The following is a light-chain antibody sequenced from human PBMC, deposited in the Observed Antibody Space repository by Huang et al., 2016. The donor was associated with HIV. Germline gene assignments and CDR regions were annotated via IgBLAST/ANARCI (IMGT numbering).Light chain of an antibody. Sequence: EIVLTQSPGTLSLSPGKRATLSCRASQSVSSRNLAWFQQKPGQAPRLLIYGAASRATGIPDRFSGSGSGTDFTLTISRLEPEDFAMYYCQQYGTSPGTFGQGTKVEIK. J-gene: IGKJ1*01. CDR3: QQYGTSPGT. V-gene: IGKV3-20*01. CDR1: QSVSSRN. CDR2: GAA.